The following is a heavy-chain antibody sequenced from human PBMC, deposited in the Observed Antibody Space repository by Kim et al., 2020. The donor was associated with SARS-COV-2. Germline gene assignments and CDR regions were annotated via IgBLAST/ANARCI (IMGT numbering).Heavy chain of an antibody. D-gene: IGHD2-21*02. J-gene: IGHJ4*02. Sequence: IYHADSVKGRFTIPRDNAKNSLYLQMNSLRAEDTAVYYCARDTSDCVFDYWGQGTLVTVSS. V-gene: IGHV3-48*03. CDR2: I. CDR3: ARDTSDCVFDY.